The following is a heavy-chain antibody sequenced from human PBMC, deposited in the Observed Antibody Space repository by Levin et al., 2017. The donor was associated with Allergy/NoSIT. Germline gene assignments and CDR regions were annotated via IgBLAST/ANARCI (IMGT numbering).Heavy chain of an antibody. CDR3: ARDRYAPKPPFRSLLDY. CDR1: GFNFNNYA. Sequence: PGGSLRLSCTASGFNFNNYAIHWVRQAPGKGLESVSVISHDGDSKDYVDSVQGRFTIFRDNSKNTLFLQMDSLRPEDTAMYYCARDRYAPKPPFRSLLDYWGQGALVIVSS. V-gene: IGHV3-30*03. J-gene: IGHJ1*01. CDR2: ISHDGDSK. D-gene: IGHD1-1*01.